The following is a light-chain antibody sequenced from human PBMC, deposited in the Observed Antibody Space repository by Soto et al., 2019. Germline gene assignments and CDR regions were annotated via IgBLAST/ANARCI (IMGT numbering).Light chain of an antibody. J-gene: IGLJ1*01. V-gene: IGLV2-11*01. Sequence: QSALTQPRSVSGSPGQSVTISCTGPTIDVDSSIYVSWYQQHPGKAPKLMIYDVSERPSGVPDRFSGSKSGSTASLTISGLQAEGEGDYYCCLYASAFYVFGCGIKLTVL. CDR1: TIDVDSSIY. CDR2: DVS. CDR3: CLYASAFYV.